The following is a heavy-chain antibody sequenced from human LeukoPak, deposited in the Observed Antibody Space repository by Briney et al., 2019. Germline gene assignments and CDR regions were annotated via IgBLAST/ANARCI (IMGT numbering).Heavy chain of an antibody. V-gene: IGHV3-74*03. CDR3: ARESQDYGSGSSDY. CDR2: ISSDGSRT. J-gene: IGHJ4*02. D-gene: IGHD3-10*01. CDR1: GFIFSTYW. Sequence: GGSLRLSCAGSGFIFSTYWMHWVRQAPGEGLVWVSRISSDGSRTTYADSVKGRFTMSRDNAKNTLYLQTNSLRAEDTAVYYCARESQDYGSGSSDYWGQGTLVTVSS.